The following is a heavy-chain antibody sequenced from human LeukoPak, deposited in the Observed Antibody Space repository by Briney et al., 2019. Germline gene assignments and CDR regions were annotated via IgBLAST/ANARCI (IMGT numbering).Heavy chain of an antibody. Sequence: GGSLRLSCAASGFTFSSYAMSWVRQAPGKGLEWVSSISSSSYIYYADSVKGRFTISRDNAKNSLYLQMNSLRAEDTAVYYCARDPYSYGGTNWFDPWGQGTLVTVSS. V-gene: IGHV3-21*01. CDR3: ARDPYSYGGTNWFDP. CDR1: GFTFSSYA. CDR2: ISSSSYI. J-gene: IGHJ5*02. D-gene: IGHD5-18*01.